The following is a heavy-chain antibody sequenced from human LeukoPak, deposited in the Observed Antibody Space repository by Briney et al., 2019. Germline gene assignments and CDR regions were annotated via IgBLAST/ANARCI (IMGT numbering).Heavy chain of an antibody. Sequence: GGSLRLSCAASSITFTKAWMNWVRQAPGKGLKWVSVIYSGGSTYYADSVKGRFTISRDNSKNTLYLQMNSLRAEDTAVYYCASRATVTTDRFWFDPWGQGTLVTVSS. CDR1: SITFTKAW. D-gene: IGHD4-11*01. J-gene: IGHJ5*02. CDR3: ASRATVTTDRFWFDP. V-gene: IGHV3-53*01. CDR2: IYSGGST.